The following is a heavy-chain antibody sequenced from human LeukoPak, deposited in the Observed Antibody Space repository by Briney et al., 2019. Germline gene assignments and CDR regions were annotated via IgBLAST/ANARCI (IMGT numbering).Heavy chain of an antibody. CDR1: GGSISISSYY. V-gene: IGHV4-39*01. J-gene: IGHJ3*02. CDR2: IFYSGST. CDR3: ARLATYCAGDNCYLDAFDI. D-gene: IGHD2-21*01. Sequence: SETLSLTCTVSGGSISISSYYWGWIRQPPGKGLEWIGSIFYSGSTYYNPSLKSRVTISVDTSKNQFSLKLNSVTAADTAVFYCARLATYCAGDNCYLDAFDIWGQGTMVT.